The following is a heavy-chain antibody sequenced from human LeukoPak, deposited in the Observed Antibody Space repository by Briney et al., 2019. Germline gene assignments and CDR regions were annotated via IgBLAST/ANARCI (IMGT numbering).Heavy chain of an antibody. CDR2: ISSNGGST. D-gene: IGHD2-21*02. Sequence: PGGSLRLSCAASGFTFSSYAMHWVRQAPGKGLEYVSAISSNGGSTYYANSVKGRFTISRDNSKNTLYLQMNSLRAEDTAVYYCAKDARLQIMDVWGKGTTVTISS. J-gene: IGHJ6*04. CDR3: AKDARLQIMDV. V-gene: IGHV3-64*01. CDR1: GFTFSSYA.